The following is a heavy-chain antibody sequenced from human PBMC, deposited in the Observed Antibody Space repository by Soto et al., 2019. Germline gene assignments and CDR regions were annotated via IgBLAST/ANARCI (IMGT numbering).Heavy chain of an antibody. J-gene: IGHJ4*02. CDR2: ISYDGSDK. CDR3: AKGLGELSPESYDY. V-gene: IGHV3-30*18. CDR1: GFTFSYYA. D-gene: IGHD3-16*02. Sequence: QVPLVESGGGVVQPGRSLRLSCAASGFTFSYYAMHWVRQAPGKGLEWVAVISYDGSDKYYADSVKGRFTISRDNSRNTLNLQMNSLRADDTAVYYCAKGLGELSPESYDYWGQGTLITVSS.